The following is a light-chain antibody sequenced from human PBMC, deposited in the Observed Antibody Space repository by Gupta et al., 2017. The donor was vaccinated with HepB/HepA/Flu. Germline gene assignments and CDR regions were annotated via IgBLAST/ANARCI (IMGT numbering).Light chain of an antibody. Sequence: EIVLTQSPGTLSLSPGERATLSCRASQSVSSSYLAWYQQKPGQAPRLLIYGASSRATGIPDRFSGSGSGTDFTLTISRLEPEDFAVYYCQQYGSFSITFSQGTRLEIK. CDR1: QSVSSSY. CDR3: QQYGSFSIT. V-gene: IGKV3-20*01. J-gene: IGKJ5*01. CDR2: GAS.